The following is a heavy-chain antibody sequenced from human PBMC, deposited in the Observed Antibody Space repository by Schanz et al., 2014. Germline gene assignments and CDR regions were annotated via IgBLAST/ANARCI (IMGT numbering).Heavy chain of an antibody. J-gene: IGHJ3*02. CDR3: AKVGPYSGSLGAFDI. CDR1: GFTFRNYA. CDR2: ITDSGGST. D-gene: IGHD1-26*01. V-gene: IGHV3-23*01. Sequence: VQLLESGGGLVQPGGSLKLSCSASGFTFRNYAMSWVRQAPGKGLEWVSAITDSGGSTYYADSVKGRFTISRDNSKNTLYLQMNSLRAEDSAVYYCAKVGPYSGSLGAFDIWGQGTMVTVSS.